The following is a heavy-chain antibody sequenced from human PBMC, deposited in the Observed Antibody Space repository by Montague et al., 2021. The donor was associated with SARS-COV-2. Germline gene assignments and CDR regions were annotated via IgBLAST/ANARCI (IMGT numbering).Heavy chain of an antibody. J-gene: IGHJ6*02. CDR2: INIDGSRT. Sequence: SLRLSCAASGFTFSRYWMHWVRQVPGKGLLWVSRINIDGSRTTYADSVKGRFTISRDNAKNTLFLHMNGLRADDTAVYYCTRSGDGVYYGMDVWGQGTTVTV. V-gene: IGHV3-74*03. D-gene: IGHD2-21*02. CDR1: GFTFSRYW. CDR3: TRSGDGVYYGMDV.